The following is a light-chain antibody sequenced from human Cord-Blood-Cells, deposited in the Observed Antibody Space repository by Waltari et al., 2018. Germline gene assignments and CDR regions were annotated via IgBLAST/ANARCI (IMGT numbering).Light chain of an antibody. CDR2: QDS. CDR1: KLGDKY. Sequence: SYELTQPPSVSVSPGQTASITCSGDKLGDKYACWYQQKPGQSPVLVIYQDSKRPSGIHERVSGSNSGNTATLTISGTQAMDEADYYCQAWDSSTAHYVFGTGTKVTVL. J-gene: IGLJ1*01. V-gene: IGLV3-1*01. CDR3: QAWDSSTAHYV.